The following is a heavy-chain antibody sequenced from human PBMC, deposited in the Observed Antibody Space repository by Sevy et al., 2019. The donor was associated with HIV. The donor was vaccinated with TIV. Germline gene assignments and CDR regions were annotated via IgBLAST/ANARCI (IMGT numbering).Heavy chain of an antibody. J-gene: IGHJ6*02. Sequence: GGSLRLSCAVSGFTFNTYNMNWVRQAPGKGLEWVSYISYTSTTIYYADSVRGRFTISRDNAKNTPYLQMNSLRDEDTAVYYCASSDATSRFGYYYFAMDFWGQGTSVTVSS. V-gene: IGHV3-48*02. CDR2: ISYTSTTI. D-gene: IGHD3-22*01. CDR1: GFTFNTYN. CDR3: ASSDATSRFGYYYFAMDF.